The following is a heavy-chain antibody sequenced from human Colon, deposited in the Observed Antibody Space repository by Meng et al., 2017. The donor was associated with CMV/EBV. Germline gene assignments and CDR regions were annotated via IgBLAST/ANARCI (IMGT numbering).Heavy chain of an antibody. J-gene: IGHJ4*02. V-gene: IGHV3-23*01. CDR3: VKDGGWLATY. Sequence: IQLLESGGGLVQPGGSLILSCASSGFGFSSFAMSWVRQAPGKGPEWVSFITDSGGYADYIDSVKGRFSISRDNSKNTVYLQINRLRAEDTAVYYCVKDGGWLATYWGQGTLVTVSS. D-gene: IGHD6-19*01. CDR2: ITDSGGYA. CDR1: GFGFSSFA.